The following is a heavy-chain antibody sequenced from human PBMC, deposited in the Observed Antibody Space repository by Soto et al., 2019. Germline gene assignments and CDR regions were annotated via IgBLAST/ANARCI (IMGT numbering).Heavy chain of an antibody. CDR2: IVPVFPSV. CDR3: AREMPSSAAVYFYYGLNV. J-gene: IGHJ6*02. CDR1: GGAFNNYA. V-gene: IGHV1-69*18. D-gene: IGHD6-13*01. Sequence: QVQLVQSGAEVKRPGSSVKVSCKASGGAFNNYAIYWVRQAPGQGLEWLGTIVPVFPSVYYAPRFQGRLTITAVGSTDTVYMMLTSLKSEDTDVYYCAREMPSSAAVYFYYGLNVWGQGSSVTVSS.